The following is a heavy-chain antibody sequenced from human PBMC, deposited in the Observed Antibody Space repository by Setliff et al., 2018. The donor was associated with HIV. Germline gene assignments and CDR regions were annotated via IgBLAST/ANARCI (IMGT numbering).Heavy chain of an antibody. J-gene: IGHJ4*02. CDR2: VSPFDDGT. V-gene: IGHV1-46*02. CDR3: ARVGYDSREEVGYFDS. Sequence: ASVKVSCKTFGYYFNIDYMHWVRQAPGQGLEWMAMVSPFDDGTNYAQKFQGRVTMTRDTSTSTVYMELRSRRSEDTAVYYCARVGYDSREEVGYFDSWGQGTLVTVSS. CDR1: GYYFNIDY. D-gene: IGHD3-22*01.